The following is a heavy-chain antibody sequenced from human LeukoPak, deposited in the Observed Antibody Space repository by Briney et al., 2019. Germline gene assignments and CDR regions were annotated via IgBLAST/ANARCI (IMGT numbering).Heavy chain of an antibody. CDR3: ARGPGSNYDYYFDY. V-gene: IGHV3-9*01. CDR1: GFTFDDYA. CDR2: ISWNSGSI. J-gene: IGHJ4*02. Sequence: GGSLRLSCAASGFTFDDYAMHWVRQAPGKGLEWVSGISWNSGSIGYADSVKGRFTISRDNARNSLHLQMNSLRAEDTAVYYCARGPGSNYDYYFDYWGQGTLVTVSS. D-gene: IGHD4-11*01.